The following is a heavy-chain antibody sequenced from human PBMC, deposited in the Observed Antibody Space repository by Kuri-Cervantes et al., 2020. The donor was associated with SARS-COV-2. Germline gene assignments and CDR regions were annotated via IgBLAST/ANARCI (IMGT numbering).Heavy chain of an antibody. CDR3: ARDLDSSSWFDY. D-gene: IGHD6-13*01. CDR1: GFTFSSYS. J-gene: IGHJ4*02. Sequence: GGSLRLSCAASGFTFSSYSMNWVRQAPGKGLEWVPVIYSGGSTYYADSVKGRFTISRDNSKNTLYLQMNSLRAEDTAVYYCARDLDSSSWFDYWGQGTLVTVSS. V-gene: IGHV3-66*01. CDR2: IYSGGST.